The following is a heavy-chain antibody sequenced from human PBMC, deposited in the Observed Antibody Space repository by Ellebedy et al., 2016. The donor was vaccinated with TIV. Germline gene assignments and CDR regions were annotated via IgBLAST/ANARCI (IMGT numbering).Heavy chain of an antibody. D-gene: IGHD6-19*01. Sequence: AASVKVSCKASGYTFTNYGITWVRQAPGQGLEWMGWISAYSGDRNSAQELQGRVTVTTDTSTNTAYMELRSLRSDDTAVYYCATSSGWYFYYFDYWGQGTLVTVSS. V-gene: IGHV1-18*04. J-gene: IGHJ4*02. CDR1: GYTFTNYG. CDR2: ISAYSGDR. CDR3: ATSSGWYFYYFDY.